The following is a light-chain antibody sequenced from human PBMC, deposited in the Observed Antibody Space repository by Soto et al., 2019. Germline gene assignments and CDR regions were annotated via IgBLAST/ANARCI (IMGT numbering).Light chain of an antibody. CDR3: QQYNSYPWT. J-gene: IGKJ1*01. CDR2: KAS. V-gene: IGKV1-5*03. Sequence: IQMTQSPSILSSSVGDRVTITCRASQSISSWLAWYQQKPGKAPNLLIYKASHLENGVPSRFSGSGSGTEFTLTISSLQPDDFATYYCQQYNSYPWTFGQGTKVDIK. CDR1: QSISSW.